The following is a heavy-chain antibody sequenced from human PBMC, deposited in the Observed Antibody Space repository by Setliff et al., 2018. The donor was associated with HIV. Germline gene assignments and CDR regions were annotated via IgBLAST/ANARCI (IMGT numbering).Heavy chain of an antibody. CDR2: IYSDGST. D-gene: IGHD3-10*01. V-gene: IGHV3-66*02. CDR1: GFTVSTYY. Sequence: GGSLRLSCAASGFTVSTYYMSWVRQAPGKGLEWVSTIYSDGSTYHADSVNGRFTLYRDISENALYLQIDSLRPEDTAVYYCARLRLYNSALDYWGQGTLVTVSS. J-gene: IGHJ4*02. CDR3: ARLRLYNSALDY.